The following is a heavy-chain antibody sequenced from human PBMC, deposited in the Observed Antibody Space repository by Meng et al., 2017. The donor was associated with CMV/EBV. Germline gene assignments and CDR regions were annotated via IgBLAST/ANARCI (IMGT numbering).Heavy chain of an antibody. Sequence: GESLKISCAASGFTFSSYSMNWVRQAPGKGLEWVSSISSSSSYIYYADSVKGRFTISRDNAKNSLYLQMNSLRAEDTAVYYCASRQWLEDHGYWGQGTLVTVSS. CDR3: ASRQWLEDHGY. V-gene: IGHV3-21*01. CDR1: GFTFSSYS. D-gene: IGHD6-19*01. CDR2: ISSSSSYI. J-gene: IGHJ4*02.